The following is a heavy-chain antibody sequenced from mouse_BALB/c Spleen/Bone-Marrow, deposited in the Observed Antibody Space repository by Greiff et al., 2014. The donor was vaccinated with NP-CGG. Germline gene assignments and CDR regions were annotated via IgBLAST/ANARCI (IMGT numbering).Heavy chain of an antibody. CDR2: INPSNGRT. D-gene: IGHD2-1*01. J-gene: IGHJ2*01. V-gene: IGHV1S81*02. CDR1: GYTFTGYW. CDR3: ARCYYGNYFDY. Sequence: QVQLQQSGAELVKPGASVKLSCKASGYTFTGYWMHWVKQRPGRGLEWIGEINPSNGRTNYNEKFKSKATLTVDKSSSTAYMQLSSLTSEDSAVYYCARCYYGNYFDYWGQGTTLTVSS.